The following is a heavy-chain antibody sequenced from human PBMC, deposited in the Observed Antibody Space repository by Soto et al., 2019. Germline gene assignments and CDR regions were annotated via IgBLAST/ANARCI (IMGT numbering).Heavy chain of an antibody. V-gene: IGHV4-31*03. CDR1: GGSISSGGYY. D-gene: IGHD2-8*01. CDR3: AGGDRYCTNGVCYHYYGMDV. Sequence: QVQLQESGPGLVKPSQTLSLTCTVSGGSISSGGYYWSWIRQHPGKGLEWIGYIYYSGSTYYNPSLKSRVTISVDTSKNQFSLKLSSVTAADTAVYYCAGGDRYCTNGVCYHYYGMDVWGQGTTVTVSS. CDR2: IYYSGST. J-gene: IGHJ6*02.